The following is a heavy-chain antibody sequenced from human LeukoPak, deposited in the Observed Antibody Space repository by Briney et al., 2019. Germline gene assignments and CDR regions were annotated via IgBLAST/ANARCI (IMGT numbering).Heavy chain of an antibody. CDR2: ITSSSSTI. V-gene: IGHV3-48*01. CDR3: ARGTACYVNDY. CDR1: GFTFSSYS. J-gene: IGHJ4*02. D-gene: IGHD2-15*01. Sequence: GGSLRLSCAASGFTFSSYSMNWVRQAPGKGLEWVSYITSSSSTIQYADSAKGRFTVSRDNAKNSLYLQMNSLRAEDTAVYYCARGTACYVNDYWGQGALVTVSS.